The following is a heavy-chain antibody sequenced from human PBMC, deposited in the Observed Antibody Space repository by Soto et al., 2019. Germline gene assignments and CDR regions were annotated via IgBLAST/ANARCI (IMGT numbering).Heavy chain of an antibody. CDR2: INPNSGGT. CDR1: GYTFTGYY. J-gene: IGHJ4*02. D-gene: IGHD3-22*01. CDR3: ARAGGSYDSSGYYYFDY. Sequence: ASVKVSCKASGYTFTGYYMHWVRQAPGQGLEWMGWINPNSGGTNYAQKFQGRVTMTRDTSISTAYMELSRLRSDDTAVYYCARAGGSYDSSGYYYFDYWGQGTLVTVSS. V-gene: IGHV1-2*02.